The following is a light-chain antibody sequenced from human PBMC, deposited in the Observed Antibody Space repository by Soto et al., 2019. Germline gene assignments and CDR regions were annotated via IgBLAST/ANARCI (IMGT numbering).Light chain of an antibody. J-gene: IGLJ2*01. CDR1: SSDVGGYNY. V-gene: IGLV2-14*01. CDR3: SSYTSSSILVV. CDR2: DVN. Sequence: QSALTQPASVSGSPGQAITISCTGTSSDVGGYNYVSWYQQHPGRAPKLMIYDVNTRPSGVSSRFSGSKSGNTASLAISGLQAEDEAAYYCSSYTSSSILVVFGGGTKVTVL.